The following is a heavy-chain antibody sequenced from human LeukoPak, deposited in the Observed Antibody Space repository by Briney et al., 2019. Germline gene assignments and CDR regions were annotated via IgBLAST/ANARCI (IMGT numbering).Heavy chain of an antibody. CDR3: TTEGGEAAAGTYFYY. D-gene: IGHD6-13*01. Sequence: PGGSLRLSCAASGFTFSNAWMSWVRQAPGKGLEWVGRIKSKTDGGTTDYAAPVKGRFTISRDDSKNTLYLQMNSLKTEDTAVYYCTTEGGEAAAGTYFYYWGQGTLVTVSS. V-gene: IGHV3-15*01. CDR1: GFTFSNAW. J-gene: IGHJ4*02. CDR2: IKSKTDGGTT.